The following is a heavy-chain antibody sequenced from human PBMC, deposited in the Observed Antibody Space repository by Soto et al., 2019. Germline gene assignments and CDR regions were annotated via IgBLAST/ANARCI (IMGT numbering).Heavy chain of an antibody. Sequence: SGTLSLPCTVSGCSISSGGYYWSWIRQHPGKGLEWIGYIYYSGSTNYNPSLKSRVTISVDTSKNQFSLKLSSVTAADTAVYYCAREAGYYDSSGYSFDYWGQGILVTVSS. J-gene: IGHJ4*02. CDR3: AREAGYYDSSGYSFDY. V-gene: IGHV4-61*08. CDR2: IYYSGST. D-gene: IGHD3-22*01. CDR1: GCSISSGGYY.